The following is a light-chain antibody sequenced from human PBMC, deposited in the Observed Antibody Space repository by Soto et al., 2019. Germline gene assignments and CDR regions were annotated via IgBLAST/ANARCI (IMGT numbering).Light chain of an antibody. V-gene: IGLV2-23*01. J-gene: IGLJ7*01. CDR2: EGS. CDR1: SRDVGSYNL. Sequence: QSVLTQPASVSGSPGQSITISCTGTSRDVGSYNLVSWYQQHPGKAPKLMIYEGSKRPSGVSNRFSGSKSGNTASLTISGLQAEDEADYYCCSYAGSSTLFGGGTQLTVL. CDR3: CSYAGSSTL.